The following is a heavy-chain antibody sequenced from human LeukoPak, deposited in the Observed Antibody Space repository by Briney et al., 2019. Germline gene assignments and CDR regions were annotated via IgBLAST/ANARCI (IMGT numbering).Heavy chain of an antibody. CDR2: IYTSGST. CDR1: GGSISSYY. J-gene: IGHJ4*02. Sequence: PSETLSLTCTVSGGSISSYYWSWIRQPAGKGLEWIGRIYTSGSTNYNPSLKSRVTMSVDTSKNQFSLKLSSVTAADTAVYYCASSINYDILTGYYRDYWGQGTLVTASS. CDR3: ASSINYDILTGYYRDY. V-gene: IGHV4-4*07. D-gene: IGHD3-9*01.